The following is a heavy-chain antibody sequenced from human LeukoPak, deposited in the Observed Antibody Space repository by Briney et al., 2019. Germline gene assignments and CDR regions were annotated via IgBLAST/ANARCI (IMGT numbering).Heavy chain of an antibody. J-gene: IGHJ4*02. D-gene: IGHD2-21*01. CDR3: AGFDIVVAGGYFDY. CDR2: IYYSGST. CDR1: GGSISSYY. Sequence: SETLSLTCTVSGGSISSYYWSWIRQPPGKGLEWIGYIYYSGSTNYNPSLKSRVTISVDTSKNQFSLKLSSVTAADTAVYYCAGFDIVVAGGYFDYWGQGTLVTVSS. V-gene: IGHV4-59*01.